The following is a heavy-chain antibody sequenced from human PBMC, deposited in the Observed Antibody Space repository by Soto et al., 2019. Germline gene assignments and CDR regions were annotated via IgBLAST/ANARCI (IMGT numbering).Heavy chain of an antibody. V-gene: IGHV4-30-4*01. CDR2: IYYSGST. Sequence: PSETLSLTCTVSGGSISSGDYYWSWIRQPPGKGLEWIGYIYYSGSTYYNPSLKSRVTISVDTSKNQFSLKLSSVTAADTAVYYCAREGYCSSTSCYKGARSAYYFDYWDQGTLVTVSS. J-gene: IGHJ4*02. CDR3: AREGYCSSTSCYKGARSAYYFDY. CDR1: GGSISSGDYY. D-gene: IGHD2-2*02.